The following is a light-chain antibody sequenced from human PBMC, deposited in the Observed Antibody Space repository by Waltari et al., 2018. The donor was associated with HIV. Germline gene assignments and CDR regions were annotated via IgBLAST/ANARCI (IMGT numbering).Light chain of an antibody. CDR2: RDN. CDR1: TSNVGSNF. CDR3: ATWDGSLGGVYV. V-gene: IGLV1-47*01. J-gene: IGLJ1*01. Sequence: QSVLTQPPSASGTPGQRVTISCSATTSNVGSNFVSLYQQLPGTAPKLLIYRDNRRPSGVPDRFSGSKSGASASLAISGLRSEDEGDYYCATWDGSLGGVYVFGAGTKVTVL.